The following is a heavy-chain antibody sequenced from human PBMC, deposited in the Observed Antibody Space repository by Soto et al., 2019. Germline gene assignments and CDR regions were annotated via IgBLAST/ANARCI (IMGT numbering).Heavy chain of an antibody. CDR3: AKEQRGYGDYEF. V-gene: IGHV3-9*01. D-gene: IGHD4-17*01. CDR1: GFTFDDYA. Sequence: DVQLVESGGGLVQPGRSLRLSCAASGFTFDDYAMHWVRQAPGKGLEWVSGISWNSGSIGYADSVKGRFTISRDNAKNSLYLQMNSLRAEDTALYYCAKEQRGYGDYEFWGQGTLVTVSS. J-gene: IGHJ4*02. CDR2: ISWNSGSI.